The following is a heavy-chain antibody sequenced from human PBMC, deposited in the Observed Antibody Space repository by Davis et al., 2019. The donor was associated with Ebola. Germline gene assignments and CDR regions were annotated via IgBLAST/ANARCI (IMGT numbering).Heavy chain of an antibody. J-gene: IGHJ3*02. Sequence: GESLKISCAASGFTFSSYAMSWVRQAPGKGLEWVSAISGSGGSTYYADSVKGRFTISRDNAKNSLYLQMNSLRAEDTALYYCAKVPSSSSWYYDAFDIWGQGTMVTVSS. V-gene: IGHV3-23*01. D-gene: IGHD6-13*01. CDR1: GFTFSSYA. CDR2: ISGSGGST. CDR3: AKVPSSSSWYYDAFDI.